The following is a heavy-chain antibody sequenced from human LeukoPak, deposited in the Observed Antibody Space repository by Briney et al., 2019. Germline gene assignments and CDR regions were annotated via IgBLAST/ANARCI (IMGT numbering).Heavy chain of an antibody. CDR2: INSDGSST. D-gene: IGHD5-18*01. CDR3: ARSGGYSYGNFDY. V-gene: IGHV3-74*01. CDR1: GFTFSSYW. J-gene: IGHJ4*02. Sequence: GGSLRLSCAASGFTFSSYWMHWVRQAPGKGLVWVSRINSDGSSTSYAVSVKGRFTISRDNAKNTLYLQMNSLRAEDTAVYYCARSGGYSYGNFDYWGQGTLVTVSS.